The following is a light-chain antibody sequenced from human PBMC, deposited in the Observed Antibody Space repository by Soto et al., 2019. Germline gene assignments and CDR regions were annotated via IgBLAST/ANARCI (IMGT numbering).Light chain of an antibody. V-gene: IGKV3-20*01. CDR1: QSVSSSS. J-gene: IGKJ2*01. CDR2: DAF. CDR3: QHYTGSPPSYT. Sequence: IVLTQSPGTLSLSPGERATLSCRASQSVSSSSLAWYRQKPGQAPRLLMYDAFSRATDIPDTISGSGSGTDFTLTISSLEPEDFAVYYCQHYTGSPPSYTFGQGTKLEIK.